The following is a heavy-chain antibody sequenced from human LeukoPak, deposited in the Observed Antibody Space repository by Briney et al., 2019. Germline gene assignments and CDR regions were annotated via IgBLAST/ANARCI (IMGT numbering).Heavy chain of an antibody. CDR3: ARDTTPGIVGPNYFDY. CDR2: IYYSGST. J-gene: IGHJ4*02. CDR1: GGSISSSSYY. D-gene: IGHD1-26*01. V-gene: IGHV4-39*07. Sequence: SETLSLTCTVSGGSISSSSYYWGWIRRPPGKGLEWIGSIYYSGSTYYNPSLKSRVTISVDTSKNQFSLKLSSVTAADTAVYYCARDTTPGIVGPNYFDYWGQGTLVTVSS.